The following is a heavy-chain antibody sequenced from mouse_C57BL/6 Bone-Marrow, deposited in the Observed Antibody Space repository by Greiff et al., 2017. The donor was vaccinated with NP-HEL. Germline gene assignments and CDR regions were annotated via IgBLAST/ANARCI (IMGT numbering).Heavy chain of an antibody. CDR3: TRPYLYSNYVFAY. J-gene: IGHJ3*01. CDR1: GFNIKDDY. D-gene: IGHD2-5*01. V-gene: IGHV14-4*01. Sequence: VQLQQSGAELVRPGASVKLSCTASGFNIKDDYMHWVKQRPEQGLEWIGWIDPENGDTEYASKFQGKATITADTSSNTAYLQLSSLTSEDTAVYYCTRPYLYSNYVFAYWGQGTLVTVSA. CDR2: IDPENGDT.